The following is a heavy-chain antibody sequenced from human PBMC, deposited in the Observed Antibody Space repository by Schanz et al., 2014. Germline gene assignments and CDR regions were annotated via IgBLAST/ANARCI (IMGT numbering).Heavy chain of an antibody. Sequence: QVQLVESGGGVVQPGTSLRLSCAASGFTFTTYGMHWVRQAPGKGLEWVAIIWNDGSNKYYADSVKGRFTISRDNSKNIVYLQMNRLRAEDTAVYYCANRGHLRGWFDSWGQGILVTVSS. CDR2: IWNDGSNK. V-gene: IGHV3-33*06. CDR1: GFTFTTYG. D-gene: IGHD3-10*01. CDR3: ANRGHLRGWFDS. J-gene: IGHJ5*01.